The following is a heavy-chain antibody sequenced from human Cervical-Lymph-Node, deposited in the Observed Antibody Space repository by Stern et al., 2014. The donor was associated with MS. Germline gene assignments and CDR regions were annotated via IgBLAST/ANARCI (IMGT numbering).Heavy chain of an antibody. CDR2: IFPGGSDI. V-gene: IGHV5-51*01. CDR1: GYTFTSYW. CDR3: ARQRYFDY. Sequence: VKLVQSGPEVKRPGESLKISCQASGYTFTSYWIGWVRQMPGKGREWIAIIFPGGSDIRYSPSFQGQVTISADKSSSTAYLQWNNLKASDTAIYYCARQRYFDYWGQGTLVTVSS. J-gene: IGHJ4*02.